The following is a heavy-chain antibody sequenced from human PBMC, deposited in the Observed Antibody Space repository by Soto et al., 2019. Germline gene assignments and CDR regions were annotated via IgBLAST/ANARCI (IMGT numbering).Heavy chain of an antibody. V-gene: IGHV4-30-4*08. J-gene: IGHJ4*02. CDR1: GGSISSGDYY. D-gene: IGHD3-10*01. CDR3: ATLWFGESPD. Sequence: PSETLSLTCTVPGGSISSGDYYWSWIRQHPGKGLEWIGHIYNSGSTYYNPSLKSRVTISVDTSKNQFSLKLSSVTAADTAVYYCATLWFGESPDWGQGTLVTVSS. CDR2: IYNSGST.